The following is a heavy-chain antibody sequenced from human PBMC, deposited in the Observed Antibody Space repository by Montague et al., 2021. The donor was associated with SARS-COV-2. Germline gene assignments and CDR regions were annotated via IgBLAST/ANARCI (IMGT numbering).Heavy chain of an antibody. V-gene: IGHV4-39*01. D-gene: IGHD3-10*01. Sequence: SETLSLTCTVSGGSISSSSYYWGWIRQPPGKGLEWIGCIYYSGSTYYNPSLKSRVTISVDTSKNQFSLKLSSVTAADTAVYYCARESGSGSYLVYWGQGTLVTVSS. CDR1: GGSISSSSYY. CDR3: ARESGSGSYLVY. CDR2: IYYSGST. J-gene: IGHJ4*02.